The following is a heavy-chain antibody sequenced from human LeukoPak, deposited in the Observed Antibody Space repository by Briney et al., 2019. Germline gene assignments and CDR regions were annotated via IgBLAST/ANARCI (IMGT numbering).Heavy chain of an antibody. J-gene: IGHJ4*02. CDR1: GYSFTKYG. Sequence: VASVKVSCKASGYSFTKYGLNWVRQAPGQGLQWMGWISCYNGHTHYAQNFQGRVTMTTDTSTNSAYMELRGPRSDDTAIYYCARREGRSASPFFFDSWGQGTLVTVSS. D-gene: IGHD6-6*01. CDR2: ISCYNGHT. CDR3: ARREGRSASPFFFDS. V-gene: IGHV1-18*01.